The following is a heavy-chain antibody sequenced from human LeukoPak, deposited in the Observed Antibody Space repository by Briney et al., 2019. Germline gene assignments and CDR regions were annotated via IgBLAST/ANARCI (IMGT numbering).Heavy chain of an antibody. J-gene: IGHJ6*03. CDR2: INHSGST. V-gene: IGHV4-34*01. CDR1: SESLSRYY. Sequence: SEPLTLTCTVYSESLSRYYWTWIRKSPGKGLKSPGEINHSGSTDYNPPLKSRATISVDTSKNQFSLRLAPVTAADTGVYCCASVRHDPLEYYYYVDVWGKGTTVTVS. D-gene: IGHD2/OR15-2a*01. CDR3: ASVRHDPLEYYYYVDV.